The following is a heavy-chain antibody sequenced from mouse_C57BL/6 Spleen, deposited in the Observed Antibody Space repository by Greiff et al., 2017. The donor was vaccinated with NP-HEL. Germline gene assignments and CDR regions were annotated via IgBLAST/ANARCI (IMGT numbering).Heavy chain of an antibody. Sequence: VQLQQPGAELVMPGASVKLSCKASGYTFTSYWMHWVKQRPGQGLEWIGEIDPSDSYTNYNQKFKGKSTLTVDKSSSTAYMQLSSLTSEDSAVYYCARAGRAYYSNCFDYWGQGTTLTVSS. CDR1: GYTFTSYW. J-gene: IGHJ2*01. CDR3: ARAGRAYYSNCFDY. D-gene: IGHD2-5*01. CDR2: IDPSDSYT. V-gene: IGHV1-69*01.